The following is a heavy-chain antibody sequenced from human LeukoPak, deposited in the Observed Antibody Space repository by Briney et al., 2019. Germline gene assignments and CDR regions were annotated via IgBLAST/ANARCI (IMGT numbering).Heavy chain of an antibody. CDR1: GLAFSNFW. CDR3: AKGGGKFDP. V-gene: IGHV3-7*03. Sequence: PGGSLRLSCATSGLAFSNFWMYWVRQAPGKGLEWVASIKPDGSEDFYADSVKGRFTISRDNSKNTLYLQMNSLRAEDTAVYYCAKGGGKFDPWGQGTLVTVSS. CDR2: IKPDGSED. D-gene: IGHD3-16*01. J-gene: IGHJ5*02.